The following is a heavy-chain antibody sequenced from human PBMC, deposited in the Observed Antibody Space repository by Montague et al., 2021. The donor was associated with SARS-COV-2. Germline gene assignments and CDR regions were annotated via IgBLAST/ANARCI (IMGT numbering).Heavy chain of an antibody. CDR2: IYWNGDK. V-gene: IGHV2-5*01. Sequence: PALVKPTQTLTLTCTFSGFSLRSDDEGVAWIRQSPGQALEWLAVIYWNGDKRYSPSLQRRLTITKDTSENQVVPTMTNMDPVDTATYYCAHREMIRGLIFDYWGQGTLVTVSS. D-gene: IGHD3-10*01. J-gene: IGHJ4*02. CDR1: GFSLRSDDEG. CDR3: AHREMIRGLIFDY.